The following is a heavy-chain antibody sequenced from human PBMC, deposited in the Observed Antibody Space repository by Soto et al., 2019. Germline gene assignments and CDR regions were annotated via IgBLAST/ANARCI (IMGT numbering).Heavy chain of an antibody. D-gene: IGHD2-21*02. V-gene: IGHV3-23*01. CDR3: TKDVTGDVGADY. CDR1: GFAFSRYG. Sequence: PGGSLRLSCAGSGFAFSRYGMSLVRQAPGKGLEWVSTVKTTGDTTFYAGPVKGRFTASRDDSKSTLYLHMSSLRVEDTATYYCTKDVTGDVGADYWGQGTPVTVSS. J-gene: IGHJ4*02. CDR2: VKTTGDTT.